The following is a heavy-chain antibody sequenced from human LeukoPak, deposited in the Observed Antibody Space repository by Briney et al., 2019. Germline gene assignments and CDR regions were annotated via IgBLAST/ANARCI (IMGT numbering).Heavy chain of an antibody. D-gene: IGHD2-15*01. J-gene: IGHJ6*03. Sequence: PSETLSLTCTVSGGSISNKYWSWIRQPPGKGLEWIGYIYYSGSTNYNPSLKSRVTILVDTSKNQFSLKLSSVTAADTAVYYCARGRRVVVVLGATRTHRDYYMDVWGKGTTVTVSS. CDR3: ARGRRVVVVLGATRTHRDYYMDV. CDR1: GGSISNKY. V-gene: IGHV4-59*12. CDR2: IYYSGST.